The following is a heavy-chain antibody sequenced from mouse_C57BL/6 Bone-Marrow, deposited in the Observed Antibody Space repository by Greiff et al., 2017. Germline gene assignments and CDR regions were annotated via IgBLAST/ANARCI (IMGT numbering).Heavy chain of an antibody. CDR3: ARVRYYYGSRGDAMDY. D-gene: IGHD1-1*01. CDR2: IHPTSGST. V-gene: IGHV1-64*01. J-gene: IGHJ4*01. CDR1: GYTFTSYC. Sequence: VQLQQPGAELVKPGASVKLSCKASGYTFTSYCMHWVKQRPGQGLEWIGMIHPTSGSTNYNEKFKSKATLTVDKSSSTAYMQLSSLTSEDSAVYYCARVRYYYGSRGDAMDYWGQGTSVTVSS.